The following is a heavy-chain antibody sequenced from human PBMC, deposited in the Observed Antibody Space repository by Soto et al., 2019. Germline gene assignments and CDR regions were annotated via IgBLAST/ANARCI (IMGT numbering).Heavy chain of an antibody. D-gene: IGHD2-2*01. CDR1: GYSFTSYW. V-gene: IGHV5-51*01. J-gene: IGHJ6*02. Sequence: GESLKISCKGSGYSFTSYWIGWVRQMPGKGLEWMGIIYPGDSDTRYSPSFQGQVTISADKSISTAYLQWSSLKASDTAMYYCARAGGYCSSTRCPEGYYYYGMGVWGQGTTGTVSS. CDR3: ARAGGYCSSTRCPEGYYYYGMGV. CDR2: IYPGDSDT.